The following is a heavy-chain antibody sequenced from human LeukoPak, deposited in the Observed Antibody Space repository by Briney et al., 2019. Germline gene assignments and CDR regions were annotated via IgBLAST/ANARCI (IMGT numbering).Heavy chain of an antibody. Sequence: PSETLSLTCAVYGGSFSGYYWSWIRQPPGKGLEWIGSIYYSGSTYYNPSLKSRVTISVDTSKNQFSLKLSSVTAADTAVYYCARRPRASSSIDYWGQGTQVTVSS. V-gene: IGHV4-34*01. CDR2: IYYSGST. CDR3: ARRPRASSSIDY. CDR1: GGSFSGYY. D-gene: IGHD6-6*01. J-gene: IGHJ4*02.